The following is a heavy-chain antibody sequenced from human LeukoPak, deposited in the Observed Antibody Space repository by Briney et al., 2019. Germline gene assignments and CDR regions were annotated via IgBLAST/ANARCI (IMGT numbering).Heavy chain of an antibody. V-gene: IGHV3-23*01. CDR3: AKVSGMVDY. CDR2: ISGSGGST. CDR1: GFTFGDYA. Sequence: GGSLRLSCTASGFTFGDYAMSWFRQAPGKGLEWVSAISGSGGSTYYADSVKGRFTISRDNSKNTLYLQMNSLRAEDTAVYYCAKVSGMVDYWGQGTLVTVSS. J-gene: IGHJ4*02. D-gene: IGHD5-24*01.